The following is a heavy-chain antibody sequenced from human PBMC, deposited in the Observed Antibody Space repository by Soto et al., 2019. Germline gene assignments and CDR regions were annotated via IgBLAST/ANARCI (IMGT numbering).Heavy chain of an antibody. V-gene: IGHV3-23*01. D-gene: IGHD3-22*01. CDR1: GFTFSSYA. CDR2: ISGSGGST. Sequence: GGSLRLSCAASGFTFSSYAMSWVRQAPGKGLEWVSAISGSGGSTYYADSVKGRFTISRDNSKNTLYLQMNSLRAEDTAVYYCAKDRAYYDSSGIFDYWGQGTLVTVSS. J-gene: IGHJ4*02. CDR3: AKDRAYYDSSGIFDY.